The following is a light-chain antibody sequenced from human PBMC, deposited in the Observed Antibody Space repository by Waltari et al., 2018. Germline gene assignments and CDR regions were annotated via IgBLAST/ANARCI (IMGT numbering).Light chain of an antibody. CDR3: CSYAGSTTWL. V-gene: IGLV2-23*02. CDR1: NGEVGHNTL. J-gene: IGLJ2*01. Sequence: QSALTQPASVSGPPGQPITTPSPGTNGEVGHNTLFSWYQQHPGKAPKLLLYEVNQRPSGVSSRFSGSKSGITASLTISGLQAEDEADFYCCSYAGSTTWLFGGGTRLTVL. CDR2: EVN.